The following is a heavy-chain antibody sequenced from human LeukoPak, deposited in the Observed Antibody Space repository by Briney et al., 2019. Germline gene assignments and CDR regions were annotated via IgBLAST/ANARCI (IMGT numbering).Heavy chain of an antibody. CDR2: IYYSGST. Sequence: SETLSLTCTVSGVSISSYYWSWIRQPPGKGLEWIGYIYYSGSTNYNPSLKSRVTISVDTSKNQFSLKLSSVTAADTAVYYCARQPQERGYSYGRIDYWGQGTLVTVSS. D-gene: IGHD5-18*01. J-gene: IGHJ4*02. CDR1: GVSISSYY. V-gene: IGHV4-59*08. CDR3: ARQPQERGYSYGRIDY.